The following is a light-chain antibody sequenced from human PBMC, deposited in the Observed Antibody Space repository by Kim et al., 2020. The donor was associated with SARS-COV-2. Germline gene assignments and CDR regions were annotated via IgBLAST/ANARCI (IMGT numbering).Light chain of an antibody. J-gene: IGLJ3*02. CDR3: QTWDSAIHWV. Sequence: VKLTCTLSSGHSNYAIAWHQQRPEKGPQYLMKLNSDGSHTKGDGIPDRFSGSSSGAERYLIISSLQSEDEADYYCQTWDSAIHWVFGGGTQLTVL. CDR2: LNSDGSH. CDR1: SGHSNYA. V-gene: IGLV4-69*01.